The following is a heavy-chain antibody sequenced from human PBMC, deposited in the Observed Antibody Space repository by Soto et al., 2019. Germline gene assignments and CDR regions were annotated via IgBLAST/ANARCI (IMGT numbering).Heavy chain of an antibody. V-gene: IGHV3-23*01. Sequence: EVQLLESGGGLVQPGGSLRLSCAASGFTFSSYAMSWVRQAPGKGLEWVSAISGSGGSTYCADSVKGRFTISRDNSKNTLYLQMNSLRAEDTAVYYCAKDAYDSSGYYYYGMDVWGQGTTVTVSS. D-gene: IGHD3-22*01. J-gene: IGHJ6*02. CDR2: ISGSGGST. CDR3: AKDAYDSSGYYYYGMDV. CDR1: GFTFSSYA.